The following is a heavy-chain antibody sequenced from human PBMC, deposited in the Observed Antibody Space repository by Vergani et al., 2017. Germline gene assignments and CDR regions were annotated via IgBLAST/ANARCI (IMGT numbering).Heavy chain of an antibody. CDR2: INHRGST. CDR3: AREQWLVSYWYFDL. Sequence: QVQLQQWGAGLLKPSETLSLTCAVYGGSFSGYYWSWIRQPPGKGLEWVGEINHRGSTNYNPSLKSRVTISVDTSKNQFSLKLSSVTAADTAVYYCAREQWLVSYWYFDLWGRGTLVTVSS. D-gene: IGHD6-19*01. V-gene: IGHV4-34*01. J-gene: IGHJ2*01. CDR1: GGSFSGYY.